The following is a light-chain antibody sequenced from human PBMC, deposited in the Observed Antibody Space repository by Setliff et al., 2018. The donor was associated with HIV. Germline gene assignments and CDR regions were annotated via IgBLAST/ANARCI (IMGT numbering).Light chain of an antibody. J-gene: IGLJ2*01. Sequence: SYELKQPPSVSVSPGQTARITCSGEALPRKYSYWFQQKPGQAPVRVIYKDTERPSVIPARFSGSTSGTTVTLTISGVQAEDEADYYCLSAHNSSTYRGIFGGGTKVTVL. V-gene: IGLV3-16*01. CDR2: KDT. CDR1: ALPRKY. CDR3: LSAHNSSTYRGI.